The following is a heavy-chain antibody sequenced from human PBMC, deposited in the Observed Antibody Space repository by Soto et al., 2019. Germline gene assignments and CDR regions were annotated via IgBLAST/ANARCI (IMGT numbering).Heavy chain of an antibody. V-gene: IGHV3-30*18. CDR3: AKLEMVRGALELP. J-gene: IGHJ5*02. CDR1: GFTFSSYG. Sequence: QVQLVESGGGVVQPGRSLRLSCAASGFTFSSYGMHWVRQAPGKGLEWVAVISYDGSNKYYADSVKGRFTISRDNSKNTLYLQMNSLRAEDTAVYYCAKLEMVRGALELPWGQGTLVTVSS. CDR2: ISYDGSNK. D-gene: IGHD3-10*01.